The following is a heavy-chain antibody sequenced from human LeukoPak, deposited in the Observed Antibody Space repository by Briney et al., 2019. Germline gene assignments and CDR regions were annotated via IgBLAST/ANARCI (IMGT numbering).Heavy chain of an antibody. CDR2: ISSSGSTI. CDR3: ARSTVPGRGPFDI. Sequence: GGSLRLSCAASGFTFSSYEMNWVRQAPGKGLEWVSYISSSGSTIYYADSVKGRFTISRDNAKNSLYLRMNSLRAEDTAVYYCARSTVPGRGPFDIWGQGTMVTVSS. V-gene: IGHV3-48*03. D-gene: IGHD6-19*01. J-gene: IGHJ3*02. CDR1: GFTFSSYE.